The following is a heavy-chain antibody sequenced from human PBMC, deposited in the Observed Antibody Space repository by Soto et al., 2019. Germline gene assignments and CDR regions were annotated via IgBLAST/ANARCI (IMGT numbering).Heavy chain of an antibody. Sequence: QLHLRESGPGLVKPSETLSLTCTVSGGSITSSSYYWVWIRQPPGKGLEWIGSIYYSGSTYYNPSLQSRVTISADTSKHEFSLELSSVTAADTALYSCATQEVGGSYVYTFDPWGQGTLVTVSS. D-gene: IGHD1-26*01. CDR1: GGSITSSSYY. V-gene: IGHV4-39*01. CDR3: ATQEVGGSYVYTFDP. CDR2: IYYSGST. J-gene: IGHJ5*02.